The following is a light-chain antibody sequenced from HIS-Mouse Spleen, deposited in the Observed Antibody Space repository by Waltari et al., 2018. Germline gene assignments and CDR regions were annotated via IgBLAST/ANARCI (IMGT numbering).Light chain of an antibody. CDR3: CSYAGSSTFVVV. CDR1: SSDVGSYNL. J-gene: IGLJ2*01. CDR2: EGS. V-gene: IGLV2-23*03. Sequence: QSALTQPASVSGSPGQSITIPCTGTSSDVGSYNLVSWSQQHPGKAPKLMIYEGSKRPSGCANRFSGSKSGNTASLTISGLQAEDEADYYCCSYAGSSTFVVVFGGGTKLTVL.